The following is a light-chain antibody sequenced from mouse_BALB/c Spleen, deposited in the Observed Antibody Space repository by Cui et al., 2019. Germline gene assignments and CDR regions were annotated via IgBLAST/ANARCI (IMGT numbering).Light chain of an antibody. V-gene: IGKV14-100*01. J-gene: IGKJ5*01. CDR2: HGT. CDR3: VQYAQFPPT. Sequence: DILMTQSPSSMSVSLGDPVSITCHASQGISRNIGWLQQKPGKSFKGLIYHGTNLEDGGPSRFSGSGSGADYSLTISSLESEDFADYYCVQYAQFPPTFGAGTKLELK. CDR1: QGISRN.